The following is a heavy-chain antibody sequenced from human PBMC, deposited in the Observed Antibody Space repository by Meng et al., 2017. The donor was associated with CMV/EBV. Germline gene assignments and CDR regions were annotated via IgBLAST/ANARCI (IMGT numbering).Heavy chain of an antibody. Sequence: GESLKISCAASGFRFSSYSMNWVRQAPGKGLEWVSYISSSSTINYADAVKGRFTISRDNAKNTRYRQMNSMGAEDTAAYYCSRAWIAAGGTFDYWGQGTLVTVSS. D-gene: IGHD6-13*01. CDR2: ISSSSTI. CDR1: GFRFSSYS. V-gene: IGHV3-48*04. J-gene: IGHJ4*02. CDR3: SRAWIAAGGTFDY.